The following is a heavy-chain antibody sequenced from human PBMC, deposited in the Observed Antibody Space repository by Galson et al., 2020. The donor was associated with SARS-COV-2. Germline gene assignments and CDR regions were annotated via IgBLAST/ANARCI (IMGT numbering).Heavy chain of an antibody. J-gene: IGHJ4*02. Sequence: ETSETLSLTCTVSGGSISSGDYYWSWIRQPPGKGLEWIGYIYYSGSTYYNPSLKSRVTISVDTSKNQFSLKLSSVTAADTAVYYCARGRLDYYDSSGYPEGFGYWGQGTLVTVSS. CDR2: IYYSGST. CDR3: ARGRLDYYDSSGYPEGFGY. D-gene: IGHD3-22*01. V-gene: IGHV4-30-4*01. CDR1: GGSISSGDYY.